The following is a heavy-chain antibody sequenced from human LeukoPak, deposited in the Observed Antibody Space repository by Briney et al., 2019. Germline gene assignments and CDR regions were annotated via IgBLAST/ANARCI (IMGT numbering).Heavy chain of an antibody. J-gene: IGHJ3*02. D-gene: IGHD4-17*01. CDR3: ARDPTTVTKGFDI. CDR1: DDSFSTHY. Sequence: SETLSLTCSVYDDSFSTHYWTWIRPPPGKGLEGIGYNSSIGSTNYNPSLKSRVTISVDTSKNQFSLKMTSVTAADTVVYYCARDPTTVTKGFDIWGQGTMVTVSS. V-gene: IGHV4-59*11. CDR2: NSSIGST.